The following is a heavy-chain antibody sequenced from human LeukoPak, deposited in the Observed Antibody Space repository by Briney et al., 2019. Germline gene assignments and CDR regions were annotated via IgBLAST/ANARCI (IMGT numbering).Heavy chain of an antibody. CDR2: MSGRGGTT. V-gene: IGHV3-23*01. D-gene: IGHD3-22*01. CDR1: GFTFSSYA. Sequence: GGSLRLSCTASGFTFSSYAMSWVRQAPGKGLEWVSVMSGRGGTTYYADSVKGRFTVSRDNSKNTLYLQMNSLRAEDTAVYYCANPNSSGFYFSIRFDYWGQGTLVTVSS. J-gene: IGHJ4*02. CDR3: ANPNSSGFYFSIRFDY.